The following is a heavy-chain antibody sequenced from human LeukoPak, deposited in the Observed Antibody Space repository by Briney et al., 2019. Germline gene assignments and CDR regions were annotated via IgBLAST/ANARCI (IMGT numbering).Heavy chain of an antibody. CDR2: MDTSGHT. J-gene: IGHJ5*02. D-gene: IGHD3-10*02. CDR1: GVSISGYY. V-gene: IGHV4-4*07. CDR3: ARHWSHSVAKFGLSSWFDP. Sequence: KTSETLSFTCIVSGVSISGYYWSWIRQPAGKGLEWIGHMDTSGHTNYNSSLMSRVTMSVDTSKNQFSLRLTSVTAADTAVYYCARHWSHSVAKFGLSSWFDPWGQGTLVTVSS.